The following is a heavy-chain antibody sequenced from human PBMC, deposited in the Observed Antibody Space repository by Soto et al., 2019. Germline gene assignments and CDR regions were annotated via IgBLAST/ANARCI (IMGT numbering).Heavy chain of an antibody. J-gene: IGHJ4*02. V-gene: IGHV3-7*05. CDR2: VKQDGSEK. CDR3: AAGRWMVRY. Sequence: EVQLVESGGGLVQPGGSLRVSCETSGFSFSDYWMSWVRQSPGKGMEWVANVKQDGSEKNYVDSVKGRFSISRDNARKSVYLQMNSLRGEYTAVYHCAAGRWMVRYWGQGTLVTVSS. D-gene: IGHD6-19*01. CDR1: GFSFSDYW.